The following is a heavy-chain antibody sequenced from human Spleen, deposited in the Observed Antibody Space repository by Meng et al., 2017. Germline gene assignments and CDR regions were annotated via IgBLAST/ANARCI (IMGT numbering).Heavy chain of an antibody. V-gene: IGHV4-4*02. CDR1: GGSISSSNW. J-gene: IGHJ4*02. CDR3: ARLILDSSGYYYIMDY. CDR2: IYHSGST. Sequence: QGQLRDVGPVLVKPSGTLSLTGGVSGGSISSSNWWTWVRQPPGKGLEWIGEIYHSGSTNYSPSLKSRVTLSVDKSKNQFSLKLRSVTAADTAVYYCARLILDSSGYYYIMDYWGQGTLVTVAS. D-gene: IGHD3-22*01.